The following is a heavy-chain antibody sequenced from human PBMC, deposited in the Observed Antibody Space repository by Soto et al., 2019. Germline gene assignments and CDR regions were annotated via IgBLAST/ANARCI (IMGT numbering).Heavy chain of an antibody. CDR1: GFTVSSNY. CDR2: IYSGGST. Sequence: EVQLVESGGGLVQPGGSLRLSCAASGFTVSSNYMSWVRQAPGKGLEWVSVIYSGGSTYYADSVKGRFTIPRHHSKNTLYLHMNSLRAEDPAVYYCASSQRGYWGQGTLVTVSS. V-gene: IGHV3-53*04. J-gene: IGHJ4*02. CDR3: ASSQRGY.